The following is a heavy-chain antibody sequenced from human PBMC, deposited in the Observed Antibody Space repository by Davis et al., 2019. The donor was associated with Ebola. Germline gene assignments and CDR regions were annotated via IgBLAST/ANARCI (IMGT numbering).Heavy chain of an antibody. Sequence: SETLSLTCTVSGGSISSSSYYWGWIRQPPGKGLEWIGSIYYSGGTYYNPSLKSRVTISVDTSKNQFSLKLSSVTAADTAVYYCARWSSWWRGWWFDPWGQGTLVTVSS. D-gene: IGHD2-15*01. J-gene: IGHJ5*02. V-gene: IGHV4-39*01. CDR1: GGSISSSSYY. CDR3: ARWSSWWRGWWFDP. CDR2: IYYSGGT.